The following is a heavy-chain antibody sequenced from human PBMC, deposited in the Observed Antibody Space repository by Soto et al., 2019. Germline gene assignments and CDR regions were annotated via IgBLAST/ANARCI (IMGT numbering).Heavy chain of an antibody. J-gene: IGHJ4*02. CDR1: GGSISSGGYY. CDR3: ARVRGGGPFDD. V-gene: IGHV4-31*03. Sequence: QVQLQESGPGLVKPSQTLSLTCTVSGGSISSGGYYWSWIRQHPGKGLEWIGYIYYSGSTYYNPSLMSRVTISVDTSKNQFSLKLSSVAAADTAVDYCARVRGGGPFDDWGQGTLVTVSS. CDR2: IYYSGST. D-gene: IGHD1-26*01.